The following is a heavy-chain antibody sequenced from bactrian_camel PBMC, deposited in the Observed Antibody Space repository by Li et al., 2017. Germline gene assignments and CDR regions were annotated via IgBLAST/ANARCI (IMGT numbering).Heavy chain of an antibody. V-gene: IGHV3S53*01. D-gene: IGHD3*01. CDR1: GNSRHS. Sequence: QLVESGGGSVQAGGSLRLSCAASGNSRHSMGWFRQTPGKEREGVAAIASRGSTSYADSVKGRFTISTDNAMNALHLQMNSLKPEDTAMYYCAAGVNRYPGLVHADYAYWGQGTQVTVS. CDR2: IASRGST. CDR3: AAGVNRYPGLVHADYAY. J-gene: IGHJ4*01.